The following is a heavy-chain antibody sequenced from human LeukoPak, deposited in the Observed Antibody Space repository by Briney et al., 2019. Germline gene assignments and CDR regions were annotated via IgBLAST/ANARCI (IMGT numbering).Heavy chain of an antibody. D-gene: IGHD3-10*02. V-gene: IGHV3-9*01. J-gene: IGHJ6*04. CDR2: ISWKSGNI. Sequence: PGGSLRLSCAASGFTFDDYAMHWVRQAPGKGLEWVSGISWKSGNIVYADSVKGRFTIPRDNAKNSLYLQMNSLRAEDTAVYYCAELGITMIGGVWGKGTTVTISS. CDR1: GFTFDDYA. CDR3: AELGITMIGGV.